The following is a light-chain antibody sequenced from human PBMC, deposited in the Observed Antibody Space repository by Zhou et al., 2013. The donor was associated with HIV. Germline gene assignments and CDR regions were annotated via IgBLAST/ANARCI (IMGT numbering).Light chain of an antibody. CDR2: GSS. CDR3: QHYVTSPIT. Sequence: EIVLTQSPATLSLSPGERATLSCTASQSVRSYLAWYQQKPGQAPRLLIYGSSGRATGIPDRFSGSGSGTDFTLTISRLEPEDYAVYYCQHYVTSPITFGQGTRLEIK. J-gene: IGKJ5*01. V-gene: IGKV3-20*01. CDR1: QSVRSY.